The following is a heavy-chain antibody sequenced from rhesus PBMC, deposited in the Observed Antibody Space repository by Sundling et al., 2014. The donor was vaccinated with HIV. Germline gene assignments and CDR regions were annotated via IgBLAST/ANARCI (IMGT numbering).Heavy chain of an antibody. V-gene: IGHV3S42*01. Sequence: EVQLVESGGGLVQPGGSLKLSCAASGFTFSTYGMYWVRQAPGKGLEWISVISSGGDSTYYADSVKGRFTISRDNSKNTLSLQMNSLRVEDTAVYYCARTLAAVGTPDRLHFDYWGQGVLVTVSS. CDR2: ISSGGDST. CDR1: GFTFSTYG. J-gene: IGHJ4*01. CDR3: ARTLAAVGTPDRLHFDY. D-gene: IGHD6-25*01.